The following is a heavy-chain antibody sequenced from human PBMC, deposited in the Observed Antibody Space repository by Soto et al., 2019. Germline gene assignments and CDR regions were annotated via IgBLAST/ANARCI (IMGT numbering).Heavy chain of an antibody. CDR2: IIPIFGTA. J-gene: IGHJ6*02. V-gene: IGHV1-69*06. D-gene: IGHD5-18*01. CDR1: GCTFSSYA. CDR3: ARSENMGGYSYARMDV. Sequence: SVKVSCKASGCTFSSYAISWVRQAPGQGLEWMGGIIPIFGTANYAQKFQGRVTITADTSTSTAYMELSSLRSEDTAVYYCARSENMGGYSYARMDVWGQGTTVTVSS.